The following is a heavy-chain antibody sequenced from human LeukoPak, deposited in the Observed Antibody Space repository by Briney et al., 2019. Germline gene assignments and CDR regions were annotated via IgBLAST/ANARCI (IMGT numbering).Heavy chain of an antibody. D-gene: IGHD3-9*01. V-gene: IGHV1-46*01. Sequence: ASVKVSCKASGYTFTSYYMHWVRQAPGQGLEWMGIINPSGGSTSYAQKFQGRVTMTRDTSTSTVYMELSSLRSEDTAVYYCARDGYDILTGILSCVYWGQGTLVTVSS. CDR1: GYTFTSYY. J-gene: IGHJ4*02. CDR2: INPSGGST. CDR3: ARDGYDILTGILSCVY.